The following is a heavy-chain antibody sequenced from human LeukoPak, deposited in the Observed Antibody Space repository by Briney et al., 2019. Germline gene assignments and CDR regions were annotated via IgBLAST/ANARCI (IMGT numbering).Heavy chain of an antibody. V-gene: IGHV3-66*01. D-gene: IGHD3-22*01. J-gene: IGHJ5*02. CDR1: GFTVSSNY. Sequence: GGSLRLSCAASGFTVSSNYMSWVRQAPGKGLEWVSVIYSGGSTYYADSVKGRFTISRDNSKNTLYLQMNSLRAEDTAVYYCARVFIPYDSSGYNWFDPWGQGTLVTVSS. CDR3: ARVFIPYDSSGYNWFDP. CDR2: IYSGGST.